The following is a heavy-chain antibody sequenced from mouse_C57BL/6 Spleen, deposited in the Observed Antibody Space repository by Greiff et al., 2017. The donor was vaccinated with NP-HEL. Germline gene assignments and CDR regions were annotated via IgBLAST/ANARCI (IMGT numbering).Heavy chain of an antibody. CDR1: GYTFTSYW. CDR3: ATYGSSYDYAKDY. J-gene: IGHJ4*01. V-gene: IGHV1-50*01. Sequence: QVQLQQPGAELVKPGASVKLSCKASGYTFTSYWMQWVKQRPGQGLEWIGEIDPSDSYPNYTQKFKGKATLTVDTSSSTAYMQLSSLTSEDSAVYYCATYGSSYDYAKDYWGQVTSVTVSS. D-gene: IGHD1-1*01. CDR2: IDPSDSYP.